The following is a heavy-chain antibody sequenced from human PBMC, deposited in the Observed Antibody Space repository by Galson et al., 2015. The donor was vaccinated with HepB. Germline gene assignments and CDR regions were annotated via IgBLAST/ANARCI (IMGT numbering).Heavy chain of an antibody. Sequence: SLRLSCAAYGFTFSSYVMSWVRQTPGKGLEWVSSISGGGGTTLYADYVEGRFTISRDNSQNTLYLQMNSLRAEDTAFYYCAKDTWPEMSWGYDPWGQGPLVTVSS. V-gene: IGHV3-23*01. CDR3: AKDTWPEMSWGYDP. CDR1: GFTFSSYV. D-gene: IGHD5-24*01. CDR2: ISGGGGTT. J-gene: IGHJ5*02.